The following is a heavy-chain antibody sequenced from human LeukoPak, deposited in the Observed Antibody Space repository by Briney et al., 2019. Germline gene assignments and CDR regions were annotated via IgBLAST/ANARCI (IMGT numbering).Heavy chain of an antibody. CDR3: AKVSSYYYYYMDV. Sequence: GGSLRLSCAASGFTFSSYGMHWVRQAPGKGLEWVAVISYDGSNKYYADSVKGRFTISRDNSKNTLYLQMNSLRAEDTAVYYCAKVSSYYYYYMDVWGKGTTVTVSS. V-gene: IGHV3-30*18. CDR2: ISYDGSNK. CDR1: GFTFSSYG. J-gene: IGHJ6*03.